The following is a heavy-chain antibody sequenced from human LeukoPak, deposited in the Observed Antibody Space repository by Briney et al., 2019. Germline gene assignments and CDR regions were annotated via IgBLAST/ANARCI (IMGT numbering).Heavy chain of an antibody. CDR3: AREYVAAAGTLVNWFDP. V-gene: IGHV1-69*13. CDR1: GGTFSSYA. Sequence: GASVKVSCKASGGTFSSYAISWVRQAPGQGLEWMGGIIPIFGTVNYAQKFQGRVTITADESTSTAYMELSSLRSEDTAVYYCAREYVAAAGTLVNWFDPWGQGTLVTVYS. D-gene: IGHD6-13*01. J-gene: IGHJ5*02. CDR2: IIPIFGTV.